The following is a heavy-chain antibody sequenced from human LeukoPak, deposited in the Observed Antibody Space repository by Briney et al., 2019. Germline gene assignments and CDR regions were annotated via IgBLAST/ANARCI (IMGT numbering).Heavy chain of an antibody. D-gene: IGHD1-7*01. V-gene: IGHV4-4*07. Sequence: SETLSLTCTVSGDSFSSYFWSWIRQPAGKELEWIGRMYTSGITNSNPSLKSRVTMSVDTSKNQFSLNLTSVTAADTAVYYCAREITGTRGVDYWGQGILVTVSS. CDR1: GDSFSSYF. CDR3: AREITGTRGVDY. J-gene: IGHJ4*02. CDR2: MYTSGIT.